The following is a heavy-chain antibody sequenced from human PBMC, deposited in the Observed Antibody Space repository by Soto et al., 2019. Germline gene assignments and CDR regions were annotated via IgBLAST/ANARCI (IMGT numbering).Heavy chain of an antibody. V-gene: IGHV3-23*01. CDR2: ISGSGGST. J-gene: IGHJ6*02. D-gene: IGHD3-3*01. Sequence: GGSLRLSCAASGFTFSSYAMSWVRQAPGKGLEWVSAISGSGGSTYYADSVKGRFTISRDNSKNTLYLQMNSLRAEDTAVYYCAKDLTDGGFWSGYYGYYYYGMDVWGQGTTVTVSS. CDR3: AKDLTDGGFWSGYYGYYYYGMDV. CDR1: GFTFSSYA.